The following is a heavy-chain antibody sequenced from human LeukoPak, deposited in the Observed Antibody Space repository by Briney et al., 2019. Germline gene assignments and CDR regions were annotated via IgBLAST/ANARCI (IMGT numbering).Heavy chain of an antibody. J-gene: IGHJ4*02. Sequence: GGSLRLSCAASGFTFSSYAMRRVRQAPGKGLEWVSAISGSGGSTYYADSVKGRFTISRDNSKNTLYLQMNSLRAEHTAVYYCAKDQGDYDLPSFDYWGQGTLVTVSS. CDR3: AKDQGDYDLPSFDY. CDR1: GFTFSSYA. V-gene: IGHV3-23*01. CDR2: ISGSGGST. D-gene: IGHD3-3*01.